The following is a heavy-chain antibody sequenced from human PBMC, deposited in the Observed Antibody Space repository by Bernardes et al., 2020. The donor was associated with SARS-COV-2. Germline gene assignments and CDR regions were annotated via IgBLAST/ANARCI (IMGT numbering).Heavy chain of an antibody. J-gene: IGHJ5*02. CDR3: ARQLTYYDILTDYHNSFDP. CDR2: IDPSDSYT. Sequence: ESLKISCKGSGYTFTNYWITWVRQMPGKGLEWMGRIDPSDSYTKYSPSFQGHVTISADKSISTAYLQWSSLKASDTAMYYCARQLTYYDILTDYHNSFDPWGQGTLVTVSS. CDR1: GYTFTNYW. D-gene: IGHD3-9*01. V-gene: IGHV5-10-1*01.